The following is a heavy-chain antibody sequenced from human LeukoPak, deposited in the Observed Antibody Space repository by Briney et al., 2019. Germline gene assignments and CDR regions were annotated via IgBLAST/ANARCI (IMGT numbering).Heavy chain of an antibody. CDR3: AKGREPIAMAPLGY. D-gene: IGHD6-19*01. J-gene: IGHJ4*02. CDR1: GFTFDDYA. V-gene: IGHV3-9*01. Sequence: SLRLSCAASGFTFDDYAMHWVRQAPGKGLEWVSGISWNRGSIGYAGSVKGRFTISRDNAKNSLYLQMNSLRAEDTALYYCAKGREPIAMAPLGYWSQGTLVTVPS. CDR2: ISWNRGSI.